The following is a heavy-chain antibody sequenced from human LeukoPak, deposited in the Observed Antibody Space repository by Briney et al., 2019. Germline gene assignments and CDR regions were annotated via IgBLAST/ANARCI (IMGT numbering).Heavy chain of an antibody. D-gene: IGHD6-19*01. J-gene: IGHJ2*01. CDR2: ISWNSGSI. Sequence: GGSLRLSCCASGFTFDGYAMFWVRQPAGKGLEGVSGISWNSGSIGYADSVKGRFTISRDNAKDSLYLQMNSLRAEDVALYFCAKGNAVDGSGYFDLWGRGTLVTVSS. CDR1: GFTFDGYA. CDR3: AKGNAVDGSGYFDL. V-gene: IGHV3-9*03.